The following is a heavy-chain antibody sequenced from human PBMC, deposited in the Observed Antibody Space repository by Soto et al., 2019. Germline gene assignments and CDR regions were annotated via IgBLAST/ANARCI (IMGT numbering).Heavy chain of an antibody. Sequence: EVQLVESGGGLIQPGGSLRLSCAVSGFTVSNNYMSWVRQAPGKGLEGVSVIYSGGYTAYGDSVKGRFTISRDNSKNTLIPQRNRPGADDRALYSGARHPGGGGYWGQGTLVTVSS. CDR3: ARHPGGGGY. D-gene: IGHD3-10*01. CDR2: IYSGGYT. V-gene: IGHV3-53*01. CDR1: GFTVSNNY. J-gene: IGHJ4*02.